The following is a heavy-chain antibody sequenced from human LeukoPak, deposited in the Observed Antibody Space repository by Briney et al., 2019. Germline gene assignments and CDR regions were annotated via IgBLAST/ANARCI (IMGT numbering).Heavy chain of an antibody. CDR2: ITISGDKT. V-gene: IGHV3-23*01. CDR1: GFTFSTYW. D-gene: IGHD1-26*01. CDR3: AKLNSAGYSYDAFDI. Sequence: SGGSLRLSCAASGFTFSTYWMHWVRQAPGKGLEWVSGITISGDKTYYADSVKGRFTISRDNSKDTLYLQMNSLRDEDTAVYYCAKLNSAGYSYDAFDIGGQGTVVTVS. J-gene: IGHJ3*02.